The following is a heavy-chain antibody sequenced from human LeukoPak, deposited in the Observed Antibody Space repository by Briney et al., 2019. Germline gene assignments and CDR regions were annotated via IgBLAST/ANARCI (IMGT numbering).Heavy chain of an antibody. CDR1: GFTFSSYS. Sequence: GGSLRLSCAASGFTFSSYSMNWVRQAPGKGLEWVSSISSSSSYIYYADSVKGRFTNSRDNAKNSLYLQMNSLRAEDTAVYYCARDYGDYAGYYYGMDVWGQGTTVTVSS. J-gene: IGHJ6*02. CDR2: ISSSSSYI. CDR3: ARDYGDYAGYYYGMDV. D-gene: IGHD4-17*01. V-gene: IGHV3-21*01.